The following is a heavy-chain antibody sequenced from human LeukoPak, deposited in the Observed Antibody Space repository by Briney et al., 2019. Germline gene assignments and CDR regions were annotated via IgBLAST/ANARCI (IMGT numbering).Heavy chain of an antibody. V-gene: IGHV3-48*03. CDR2: ISRSGSSI. Sequence: GGSLRLSCAVSGFTFSSYVMTWVRQAPGKGLEWISYISRSGSSINYADSVKGRFTISRDNAKNLLYVQMNSLRAEDTAVYYCARYSSTWYVAMDAWGKGTTVTVSS. J-gene: IGHJ6*03. CDR3: ARYSSTWYVAMDA. D-gene: IGHD6-13*01. CDR1: GFTFSSYV.